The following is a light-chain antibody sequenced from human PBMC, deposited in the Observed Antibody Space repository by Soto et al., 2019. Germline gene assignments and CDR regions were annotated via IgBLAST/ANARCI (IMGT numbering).Light chain of an antibody. CDR2: TTD. J-gene: IGLJ2*01. V-gene: IGLV1-44*01. Sequence: QSVLTQAPSASGTPGQRVTISCSGSSSNIRSNTVNWYRQLPGAAPKLLIYTTDQRPSGVPDRFSGSKSGTSASLAISGLQSEDEANYYCATWDDSLNGVVFGGGTKVTVL. CDR3: ATWDDSLNGVV. CDR1: SSNIRSNT.